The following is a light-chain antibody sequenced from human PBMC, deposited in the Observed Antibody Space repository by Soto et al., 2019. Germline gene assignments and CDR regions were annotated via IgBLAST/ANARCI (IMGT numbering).Light chain of an antibody. V-gene: IGKV3D-20*02. CDR1: QSVNSAY. J-gene: IGKJ4*01. CDR3: QHRSNWPS. Sequence: DIVLTQSPGTLSLSPGERATLSCRASQSVNSAYLAWYQQRRGQGPRLLIYGASSRAAGIPDRFSGSGSGTDFTLTISRLEPEDFAVYYCQHRSNWPSFGGGTKVDIK. CDR2: GAS.